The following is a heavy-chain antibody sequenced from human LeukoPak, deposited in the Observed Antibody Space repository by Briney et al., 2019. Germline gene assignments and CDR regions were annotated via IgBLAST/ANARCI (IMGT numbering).Heavy chain of an antibody. CDR3: ARDGWELLKGLDY. V-gene: IGHV3-48*01. CDR2: ISSSSSTI. Sequence: GGSLRLSCAASGFTFSSYSMNWVRQAPGKGLEWVSYISSSSSTIYYADSVKGRFTISRDNAKNSLYLQMNSLRAEDTAVYYCARDGWELLKGLDYWGQGTLVTVSS. D-gene: IGHD1-26*01. CDR1: GFTFSSYS. J-gene: IGHJ4*02.